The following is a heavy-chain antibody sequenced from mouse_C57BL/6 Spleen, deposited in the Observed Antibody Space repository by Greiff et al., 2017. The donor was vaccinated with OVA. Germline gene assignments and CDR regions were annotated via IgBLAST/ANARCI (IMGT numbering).Heavy chain of an antibody. Sequence: VKLMESGPGLVAPSQSLSITCTVSGFSLTSYGVHWVRQPPGKGLEWLVVIWSDGSTTYNSALKSRLSISKDNSKSQVFLKMNSLQTDDTAMYDCARSYGNPPLMDYWGQGTSVTVSS. CDR3: ARSYGNPPLMDY. CDR2: IWSDGST. J-gene: IGHJ4*01. V-gene: IGHV2-6*03. CDR1: GFSLTSYG. D-gene: IGHD2-1*01.